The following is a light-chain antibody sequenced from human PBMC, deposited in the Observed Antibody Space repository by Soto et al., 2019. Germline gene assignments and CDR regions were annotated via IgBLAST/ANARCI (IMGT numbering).Light chain of an antibody. J-gene: IGKJ4*01. V-gene: IGKV3-15*01. Sequence: EIVMTQSPATLSVSPGERATLSCRASQSISSNLAWYQQKPGQAPRLPMFRTSSMATGFPARFSGSGSWKEFNRTVSSLRSEDFGVYYFQQYNNWPRVTFGGGTKVEIK. CDR3: QQYNNWPRVT. CDR2: RTS. CDR1: QSISSN.